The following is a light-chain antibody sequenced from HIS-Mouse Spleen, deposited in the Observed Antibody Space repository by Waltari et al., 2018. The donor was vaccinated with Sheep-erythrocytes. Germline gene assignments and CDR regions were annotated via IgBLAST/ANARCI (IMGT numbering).Light chain of an antibody. CDR1: QSGCSN. V-gene: IGKV3-15*01. J-gene: IGKJ2*01. CDR2: GAS. Sequence: EIVMSQSQATLAVSPGERATLSCMTSQSGCSNLAWYHQKPGQAPRLLIYGASTRATAIPARFSGSGSGTEFTLTISSMQSEDFAVYDCQQYNNWPPPYTFGQGTKLEIK. CDR3: QQYNNWPPPYT.